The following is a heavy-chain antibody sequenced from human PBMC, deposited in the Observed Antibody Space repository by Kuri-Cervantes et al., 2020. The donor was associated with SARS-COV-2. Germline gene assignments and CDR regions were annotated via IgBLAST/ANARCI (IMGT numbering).Heavy chain of an antibody. CDR3: AKYANYDVLTGYYPHYLYPYLDV. D-gene: IGHD3-9*01. CDR2: ISYRGGAT. Sequence: LSLPCAASGFIFNIFAISWVRQAPGKGLEGVSGISYRGGATYYADSVKGRFTLSRDSSKNTLFPQMNSLSAEDTAVYYCAKYANYDVLTGYYPHYLYPYLDVWGKGTTVTVSS. CDR1: GFIFNIFA. V-gene: IGHV3-23*01. J-gene: IGHJ6*03.